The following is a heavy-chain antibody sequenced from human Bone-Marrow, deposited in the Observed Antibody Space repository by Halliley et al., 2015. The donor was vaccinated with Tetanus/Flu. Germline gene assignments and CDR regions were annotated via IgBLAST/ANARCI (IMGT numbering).Heavy chain of an antibody. CDR2: MNGNNGET. D-gene: IGHD6-19*01. Sequence: MGWMNGNNGETRYAQKFQGGVTVTIDTSTSTAYMERRSLRSDDTAIYYCARVGSGWYNNWFDPWGQGTLVTVSS. V-gene: IGHV1-18*01. CDR3: ARVGSGWYNNWFDP. J-gene: IGHJ5*02.